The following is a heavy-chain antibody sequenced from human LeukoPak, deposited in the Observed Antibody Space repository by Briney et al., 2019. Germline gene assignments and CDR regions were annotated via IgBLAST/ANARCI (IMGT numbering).Heavy chain of an antibody. Sequence: GGSLRLSCAASEFTFSSSAMSWVRQAPGKGLEWVSAISGSGGSTYYADSVKGRFTISRDNSKNTLYLQMNSLRAEDTAVYYCAKDSPAAGDQIFDYWGQGTLVTVSS. D-gene: IGHD6-13*01. CDR2: ISGSGGST. CDR1: EFTFSSSA. CDR3: AKDSPAAGDQIFDY. V-gene: IGHV3-23*01. J-gene: IGHJ4*02.